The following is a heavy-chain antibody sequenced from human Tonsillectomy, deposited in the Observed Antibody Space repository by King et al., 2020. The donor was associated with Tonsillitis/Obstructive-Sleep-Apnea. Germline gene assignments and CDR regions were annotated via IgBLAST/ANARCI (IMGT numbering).Heavy chain of an antibody. CDR1: GYTFTSYG. J-gene: IGHJ4*02. D-gene: IGHD4-11*01. Sequence: VQLVESGAEVKKPGASVKVSCKASGYTFTSYGISWVRQAPGQGLEWMGWISAYNGNTNYAQKLQGRITMTTDTSTSTAYMELRSLRFDDTAVYYCAREGGRYDYSKESDYWGQGTLVTVSS. CDR3: AREGGRYDYSKESDY. CDR2: ISAYNGNT. V-gene: IGHV1-18*01.